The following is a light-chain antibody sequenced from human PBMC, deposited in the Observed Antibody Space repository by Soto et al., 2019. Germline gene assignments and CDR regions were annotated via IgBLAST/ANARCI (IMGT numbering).Light chain of an antibody. CDR1: QGISNY. CDR3: QQSYSTPIT. J-gene: IGKJ5*01. Sequence: DIPLTQSPSSLSASVGHRVTIXWRASQGISNYLAWYQQKPGKVPKVLIYVASSLQSGVPSRFSGSGSGTDFTLTISSLQPEDFATYYCQQSYSTPITFGQGTRLEIK. V-gene: IGKV1-39*01. CDR2: VAS.